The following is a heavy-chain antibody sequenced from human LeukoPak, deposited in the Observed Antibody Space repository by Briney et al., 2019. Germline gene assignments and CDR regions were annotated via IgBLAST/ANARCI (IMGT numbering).Heavy chain of an antibody. J-gene: IGHJ3*02. CDR1: GYTLTELS. CDR3: ARGACSGGSCYAGRDDAFDI. Sequence: GASVKVSCKVSGYTLTELSMHWVRQAPGKGLEWMGGFDPEDGETIYAQKFQGRVAMTEDTSTDTAYMELSSLRSEDTAVYYCARGACSGGSCYAGRDDAFDIWGQGTMVTVSS. V-gene: IGHV1-24*01. D-gene: IGHD2-15*01. CDR2: FDPEDGET.